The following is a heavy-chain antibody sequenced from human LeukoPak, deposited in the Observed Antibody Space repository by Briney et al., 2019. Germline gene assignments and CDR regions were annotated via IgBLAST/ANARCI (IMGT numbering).Heavy chain of an antibody. J-gene: IGHJ3*02. CDR2: IYYSGST. CDR1: GGSISSSSYY. CDR3: ARRPYCSSTSCYAFDI. D-gene: IGHD2-2*01. V-gene: IGHV4-39*01. Sequence: SETLSLTCTVSGGSISSSSYYWGWIRQPPGKGLEWIGSIYYSGSTYYNPSLKSRVTISVDTSKNQFSLKLSSVTAADTAVYYCARRPYCSSTSCYAFDIWGQGTMVTVSS.